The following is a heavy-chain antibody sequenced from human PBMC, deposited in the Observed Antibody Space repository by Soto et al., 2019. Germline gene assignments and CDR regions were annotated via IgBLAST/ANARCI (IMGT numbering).Heavy chain of an antibody. D-gene: IGHD5-18*01. CDR3: ARGLDTTMATRFDF. CDR2: IYPTGRT. CDR1: GGSFSGYY. V-gene: IGHV4-34*01. Sequence: SETLCLTCAVYGGSFSGYYWTWVRQPPGRGLEWIGQIYPTGRTNYNPSLKGRVTISIDTSKNQFSLKLTSMTAADTAVYFCARGLDTTMATRFDFWGQGTLVTVSS. J-gene: IGHJ4*02.